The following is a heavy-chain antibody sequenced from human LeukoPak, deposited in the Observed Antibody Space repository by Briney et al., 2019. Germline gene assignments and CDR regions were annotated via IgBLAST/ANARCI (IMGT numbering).Heavy chain of an antibody. V-gene: IGHV1-46*03. CDR3: ARDQGIAAAGTEGYYYYMDV. CDR1: GYTFTSYY. D-gene: IGHD6-13*01. CDR2: INPSGGST. Sequence: ASVKVSCKASGYTFTSYYMHWVRQAPGQGLEWMGIINPSGGSTSYAQKFQGRVTMTRDTSTSTVYMELSSLRSEDTAVYYCARDQGIAAAGTEGYYYYMDVWGKGTTVTVSS. J-gene: IGHJ6*03.